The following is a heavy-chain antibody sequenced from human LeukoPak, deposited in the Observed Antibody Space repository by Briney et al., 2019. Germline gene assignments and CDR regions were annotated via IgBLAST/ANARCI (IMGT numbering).Heavy chain of an antibody. CDR1: RYSFTSYW. J-gene: IGHJ4*02. CDR3: ARSPTKDDFWSGYYPDPYYFDY. Sequence: GESLKISCKGSRYSFTSYWIGWVRQMPGKGLEWMGIIYPGDSDTRYSPSFQGQVTISADKSISTAYLQWSSLKASDTAMYYCARSPTKDDFWSGYYPDPYYFDYWGQGTLVTVSS. V-gene: IGHV5-51*01. CDR2: IYPGDSDT. D-gene: IGHD3-3*01.